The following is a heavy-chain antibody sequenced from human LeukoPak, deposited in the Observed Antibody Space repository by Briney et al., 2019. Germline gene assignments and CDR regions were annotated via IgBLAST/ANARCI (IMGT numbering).Heavy chain of an antibody. CDR3: AISPRSSASWRNWFDP. CDR1: GFTFSSYA. Sequence: GGSLRLSCAASGFTFSSYAMSWVRQAPGKGLEWVSAISGSGGSTYYADSVKGRFTISRDNSKNTLYLQMNSLRAEDTAVYYCAISPRSSASWRNWFDPWGQGALVTVSS. CDR2: ISGSGGST. V-gene: IGHV3-23*01. J-gene: IGHJ5*02. D-gene: IGHD2-2*01.